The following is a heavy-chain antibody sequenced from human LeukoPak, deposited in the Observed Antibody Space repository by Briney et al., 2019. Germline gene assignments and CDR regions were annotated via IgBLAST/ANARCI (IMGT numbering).Heavy chain of an antibody. J-gene: IGHJ4*02. Sequence: PGGSLRLSCAASGFTFSSYAMSWVRQAPGKGLEWVSAISGSGGSTYYADSVKGRFTISRDNSKNTLYLQMNSLRAEDTAVYYCAKAEMVRGVITHYFDYWGQGTLVTVSS. CDR3: AKAEMVRGVITHYFDY. V-gene: IGHV3-23*01. CDR2: ISGSGGST. CDR1: GFTFSSYA. D-gene: IGHD3-10*01.